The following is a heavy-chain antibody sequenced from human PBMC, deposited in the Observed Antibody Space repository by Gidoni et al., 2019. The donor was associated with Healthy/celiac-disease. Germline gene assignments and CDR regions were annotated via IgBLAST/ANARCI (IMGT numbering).Heavy chain of an antibody. CDR2: ISPGDSDT. J-gene: IGHJ3*02. CDR3: ARHRTPLMVRVVDDAFDI. D-gene: IGHD3-10*01. V-gene: IGHV5-51*01. Sequence: EVQLVQSGAEVKEPRASLKISCRGSVYSFTSYCIVWVRQMPGKGLEWMGIISPGDSDTRYRPSFQGQVTISADKSISTAYLQWSSLKASDTAMYYCARHRTPLMVRVVDDAFDIWGQGTMVTVSS. CDR1: VYSFTSYC.